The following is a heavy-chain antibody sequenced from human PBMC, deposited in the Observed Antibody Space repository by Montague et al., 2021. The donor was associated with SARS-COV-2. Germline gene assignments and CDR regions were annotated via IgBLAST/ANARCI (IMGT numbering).Heavy chain of an antibody. CDR3: ARDTFYYGSDSYYVDTFDM. Sequence: SETLSLTCTVSGGSITSNWWSWTRQPPGKGLEWVGYALYTGRSXSXPSXXXRVFISVDTSKNQVSLKLSSVTAADTAVYYCARDTFYYGSDSYYVDTFDMWGQGTMVTVSS. CDR2: ALYTGRS. V-gene: IGHV4-59*01. J-gene: IGHJ3*02. D-gene: IGHD3-10*01. CDR1: GGSITSNW.